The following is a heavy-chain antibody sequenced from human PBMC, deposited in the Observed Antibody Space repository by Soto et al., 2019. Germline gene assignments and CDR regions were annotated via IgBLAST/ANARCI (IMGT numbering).Heavy chain of an antibody. Sequence: EVQVVESGGGLVQPGGSLRLSCAASGFSVSNNYMSWVRQGPGKGLEWVSVIYPGSSTYYADSVKDRFTISRDNSKNMLYLQMDSLRAVDTAVYYCARDSFALWGQLTLVTVSS. V-gene: IGHV3-66*01. CDR3: ARDSFAL. CDR2: IYPGSST. CDR1: GFSVSNNY. D-gene: IGHD2-21*01. J-gene: IGHJ4*02.